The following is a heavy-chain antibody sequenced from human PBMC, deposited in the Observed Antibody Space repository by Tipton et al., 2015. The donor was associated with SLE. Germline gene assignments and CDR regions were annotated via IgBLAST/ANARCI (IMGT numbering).Heavy chain of an antibody. Sequence: TLSLTCTVSGVSISSRTYYWRWIRQPPGKGLEWIGEIDDSGSTNYNPSLKSRDTMSVDTSKNQFSLKMSSVTAADTAVYYCARGDMLRGVIIGWGRGTLVTVSS. J-gene: IGHJ4*02. CDR1: GVSISSRTYY. V-gene: IGHV4-39*07. D-gene: IGHD3-10*01. CDR2: IDDSGST. CDR3: ARGDMLRGVIIG.